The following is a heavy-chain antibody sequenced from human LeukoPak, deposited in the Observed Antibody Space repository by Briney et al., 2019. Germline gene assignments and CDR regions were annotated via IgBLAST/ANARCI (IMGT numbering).Heavy chain of an antibody. CDR1: GFTFDDYA. J-gene: IGHJ4*02. V-gene: IGHV3-9*01. Sequence: PGGSLRLSRAASGFTFDDYAMHWVRQAPGKGLEWVSGISWNSGSIDYADSVKGRFTISRDNAKNSLYLQMNSLRAEDTASYYCAKDIGAENSSGWYGYFDYWGQGILVTVSS. CDR2: ISWNSGSI. CDR3: AKDIGAENSSGWYGYFDY. D-gene: IGHD6-19*01.